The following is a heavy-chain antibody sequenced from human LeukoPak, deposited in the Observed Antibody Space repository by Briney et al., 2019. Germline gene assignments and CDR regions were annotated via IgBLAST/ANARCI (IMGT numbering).Heavy chain of an antibody. J-gene: IGHJ4*02. CDR2: IYTRGST. CDR1: GASISSYY. Sequence: SETLSLTCTVSGASISSYYWSWIRQPAGKGLEWIGRIYTRGSTKYNPSLRSRINMSVDTSKNQFCLKLSSVTAADTAVYYCASLTTVTTIWGQGTLVTVSS. V-gene: IGHV4-4*07. CDR3: ASLTTVTTI. D-gene: IGHD4-17*01.